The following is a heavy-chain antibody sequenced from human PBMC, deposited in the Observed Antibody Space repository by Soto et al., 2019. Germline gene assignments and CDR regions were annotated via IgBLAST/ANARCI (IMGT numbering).Heavy chain of an antibody. D-gene: IGHD4-17*01. J-gene: IGHJ4*02. CDR2: IYYSGST. Sequence: QVQLQESGPGLVKPSETLSLTCTVSGGSISSYYWSWIRQPPGKGLEWIGYIYYSGSTNYNPSLKSRVTISVDTSKNQFSLKLSSVTAADTAVYCCARALTTVTTPYYFDYWGQGTLVTVSS. CDR3: ARALTTVTTPYYFDY. CDR1: GGSISSYY. V-gene: IGHV4-59*01.